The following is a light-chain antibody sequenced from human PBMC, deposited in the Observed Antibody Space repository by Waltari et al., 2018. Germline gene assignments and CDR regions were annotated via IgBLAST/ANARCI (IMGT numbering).Light chain of an antibody. CDR1: QDISGY. V-gene: IGKV1-8*01. Sequence: AIRMTQSPSSLAASTGDRVTITCRSSQDISGYLAWYQQKPGKAPNHPVYASSTSQTGVPXRFIGXGSGTAFTLTIDCLQSEDFATYYCQQYFVYPYTFGQGTKLEIK. CDR3: QQYFVYPYT. CDR2: ASS. J-gene: IGKJ2*01.